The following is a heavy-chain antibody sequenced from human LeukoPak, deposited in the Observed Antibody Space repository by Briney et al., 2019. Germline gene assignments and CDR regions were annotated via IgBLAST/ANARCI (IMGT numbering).Heavy chain of an antibody. CDR3: VKDRWVDH. J-gene: IGHJ4*02. CDR2: FSGSGSRT. CDR1: GFIFNSFA. D-gene: IGHD6-13*01. Sequence: GGSLRLSCAASGFIFNSFAMSWVRQAPGKGLEWVSTFSGSGSRTSYADSVKGRFTISRDNSKNTLYLQMSSLRPEDTAVYYCVKDRWVDHWGQGTLVTVSS. V-gene: IGHV3-23*01.